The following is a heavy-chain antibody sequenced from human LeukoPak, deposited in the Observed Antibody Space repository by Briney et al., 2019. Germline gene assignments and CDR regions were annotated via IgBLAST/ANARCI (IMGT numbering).Heavy chain of an antibody. CDR2: IIPILGIA. D-gene: IGHD4-11*01. J-gene: IGHJ5*02. V-gene: IGHV1-69*04. Sequence: SVKVSCKASGGTFSSYTISWVRQAPGQGLEWMGRIIPILGIANYAQKFQGRVTITADKSTSTAYMELSSLRSEDTAVYYCARDSLRESNYWFDPCGQGTLVTVSS. CDR1: GGTFSSYT. CDR3: ARDSLRESNYWFDP.